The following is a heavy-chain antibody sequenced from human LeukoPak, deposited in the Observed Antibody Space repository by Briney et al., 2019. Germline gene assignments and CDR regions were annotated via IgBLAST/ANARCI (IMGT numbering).Heavy chain of an antibody. CDR2: IIPIFGTA. CDR3: ARVTRLDYYYMDV. CDR1: GGTFSSYA. J-gene: IGHJ6*03. Sequence: SVKVSCKASGGTFSSYAISWVRQAPGQGLDWMGGIIPIFGTANYAQKFQGRVTITADKSTSTAYMELSSLRSEDTAVYYCARVTRLDYYYMDVWGKGTTVTVSS. V-gene: IGHV1-69*06.